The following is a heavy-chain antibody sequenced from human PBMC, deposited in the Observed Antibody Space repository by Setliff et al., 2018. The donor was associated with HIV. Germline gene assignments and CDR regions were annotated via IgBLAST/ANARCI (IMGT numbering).Heavy chain of an antibody. CDR1: GHILTRDY. CDR2: INPSVGST. CDR3: AREYDVLLWIGSQYGRGNLDS. V-gene: IGHV1-46*01. J-gene: IGHJ4*02. D-gene: IGHD3-10*01. Sequence: GASVKVSTKASGHILTRDYMHWVRQAPGKGLEWMGIINPSVGSTSYAQKFQGRVTMTRDTSTSTVYMELSSLRSEDTAVYYCAREYDVLLWIGSQYGRGNLDSWGQGTLVTVSS.